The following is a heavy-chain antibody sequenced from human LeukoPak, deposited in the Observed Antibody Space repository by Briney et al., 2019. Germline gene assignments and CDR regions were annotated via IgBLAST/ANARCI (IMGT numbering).Heavy chain of an antibody. V-gene: IGHV4-34*01. Sequence: SETLSLTCAVYGGSFSGYYWSWIRQPPGKGLEWIGEINHSGSTNYNPSLKSRVTISVDTSKNQFSLRLSSVTAADTAVYYCASGLSRGVPWGQGTLVTVSS. CDR3: ASGLSRGVP. CDR2: INHSGST. J-gene: IGHJ5*02. CDR1: GGSFSGYY. D-gene: IGHD2-8*02.